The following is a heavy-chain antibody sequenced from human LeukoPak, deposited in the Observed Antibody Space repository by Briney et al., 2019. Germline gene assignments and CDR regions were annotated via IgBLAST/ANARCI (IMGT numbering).Heavy chain of an antibody. V-gene: IGHV3-7*01. D-gene: IGHD2-2*01. J-gene: IGHJ4*02. CDR1: GFTLSSYE. Sequence: GGSLRLSCAASGFTLSSYEMNWFRQAPGKGLEWVANIKQDGSEKYYVDSVKGRFTISRDNAKNSLYLQMNSLRAEDTAVYYCARGVVPVDYWGQGTLVTVSS. CDR2: IKQDGSEK. CDR3: ARGVVPVDY.